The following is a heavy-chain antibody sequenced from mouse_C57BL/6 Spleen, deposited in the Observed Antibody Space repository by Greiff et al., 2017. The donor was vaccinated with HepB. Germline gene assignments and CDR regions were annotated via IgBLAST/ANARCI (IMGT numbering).Heavy chain of an antibody. V-gene: IGHV1-82*01. CDR2: IYPGDGDT. CDR1: GYAFSSSW. Sequence: QVQLQQSGPELVKPGASVKISCKASGYAFSSSWMNWVKQRPGKGLEWIGRIYPGDGDTNYNGKFKGKATLNADKSSSTAYMQRSSLTSEDSAVYFCASSWGFLVDYWGQGTTLTVSS. CDR3: ASSWGFLVDY. D-gene: IGHD4-1*01. J-gene: IGHJ2*01.